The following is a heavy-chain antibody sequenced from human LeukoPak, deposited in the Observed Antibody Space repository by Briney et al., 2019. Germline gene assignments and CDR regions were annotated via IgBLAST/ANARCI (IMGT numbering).Heavy chain of an antibody. D-gene: IGHD2-2*01. Sequence: NTSETLSLTCAVYGGSFSGYYWSWIRQPPGKGLEWIGEINHSGSTNYNPSLKSRVTISVDTSKNQFSLKLSSVTAADTAVYYCAKGYCSSTSSSSSDYYGMDVWGQGTTVTVSS. CDR2: INHSGST. J-gene: IGHJ6*02. CDR1: GGSFSGYY. V-gene: IGHV4-34*01. CDR3: AKGYCSSTSSSSSDYYGMDV.